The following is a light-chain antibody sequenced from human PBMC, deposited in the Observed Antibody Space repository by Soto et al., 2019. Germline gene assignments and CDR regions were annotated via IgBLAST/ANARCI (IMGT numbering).Light chain of an antibody. CDR2: GAS. V-gene: IGKV3-15*01. Sequence: EIVMTQSPATLSVSPGERANLYCRASQNVSSNLAWYQQKPGQAPRLLIYGASTRATGIPARFSGSGSGTEFTLTISSLQSEDFAVYYCQQYNNWPVTFGPGTKVDIK. CDR1: QNVSSN. CDR3: QQYNNWPVT. J-gene: IGKJ3*01.